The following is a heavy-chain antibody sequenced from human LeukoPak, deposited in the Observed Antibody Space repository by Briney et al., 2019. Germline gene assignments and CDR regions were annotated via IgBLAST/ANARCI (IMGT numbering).Heavy chain of an antibody. CDR1: GLTFSTYS. Sequence: GGSLRLSCGASGLTFSTYSMNWVRQAPGKGLEWVSYISSDSGTRYYADSVKGRLTISRDNAMNSLYLQMNSLRAEDTAVYYCARAAQPGFDPWGQGTLVTVSS. CDR3: ARAAQPGFDP. J-gene: IGHJ5*02. CDR2: ISSDSGTR. D-gene: IGHD1-14*01. V-gene: IGHV3-48*01.